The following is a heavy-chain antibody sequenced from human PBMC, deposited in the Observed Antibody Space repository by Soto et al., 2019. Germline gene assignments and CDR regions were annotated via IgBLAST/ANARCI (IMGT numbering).Heavy chain of an antibody. CDR1: GYSFTSYW. CDR3: ARLSYYDSSGYYYYDYGMDV. CDR2: IYPGDSDT. J-gene: IGHJ6*02. D-gene: IGHD3-22*01. Sequence: GESLKISCKGSGYSFTSYWIGWVRQMPGKGLEWMGIIYPGDSDTRYSPSFQGQVTISADKSISTAYLQWSSLKASDTAMYYCARLSYYDSSGYYYYDYGMDVWGQGTTVTVSS. V-gene: IGHV5-51*01.